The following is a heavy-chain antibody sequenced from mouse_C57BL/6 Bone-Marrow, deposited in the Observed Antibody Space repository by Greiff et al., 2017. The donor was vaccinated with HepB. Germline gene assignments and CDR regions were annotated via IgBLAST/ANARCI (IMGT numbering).Heavy chain of an antibody. CDR3: VTDYYGSSYVFAY. CDR1: GFSFNTYA. V-gene: IGHV10-1*01. J-gene: IGHJ3*01. Sequence: EAGGGLVQPKGSLKLSCAASGFSFNTYAMNWVRQAPGKGLEWVARIRSKSNNYATYYADSVKDRFTISRDDSESMLYLQMNNLKTEDTAMYYCVTDYYGSSYVFAYWGQGTLVTVSA. D-gene: IGHD1-1*01. CDR2: IRSKSNNYAT.